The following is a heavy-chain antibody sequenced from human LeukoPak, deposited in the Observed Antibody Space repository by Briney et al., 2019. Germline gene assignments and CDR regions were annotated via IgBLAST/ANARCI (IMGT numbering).Heavy chain of an antibody. CDR2: ISSSSSYI. CDR3: ARDRSGTSKDAFDI. V-gene: IGHV3-21*01. CDR1: GFTFSSYS. D-gene: IGHD1-1*01. Sequence: GGSLRLSCAASGFTFSSYSMNWVRQAPGKGLEWVSSISSSSSYIYYADSVKGRFTISRDNAKNSLYLQMNSLRAEDTAVYYCARDRSGTSKDAFDIWGQGTMVTVSS. J-gene: IGHJ3*02.